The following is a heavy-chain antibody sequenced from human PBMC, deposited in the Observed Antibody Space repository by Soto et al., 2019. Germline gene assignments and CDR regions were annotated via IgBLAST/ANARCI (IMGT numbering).Heavy chain of an antibody. D-gene: IGHD6-13*01. Sequence: GGSLRLSCAASGFTFSSYGMHWVRQAPGKGLEWVAVIWYDGSNKYYADSVKGRLTISRDNSKNTLYLQMNSLRAEDTAVYYCARDSTESSSWYVYWGQGTLVTVSS. CDR2: IWYDGSNK. CDR3: ARDSTESSSWYVY. V-gene: IGHV3-33*01. CDR1: GFTFSSYG. J-gene: IGHJ4*02.